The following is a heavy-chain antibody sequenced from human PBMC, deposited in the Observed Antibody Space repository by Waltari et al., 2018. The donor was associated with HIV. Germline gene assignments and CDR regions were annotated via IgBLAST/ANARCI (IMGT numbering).Heavy chain of an antibody. D-gene: IGHD5-18*01. V-gene: IGHV4-39*01. Sequence: QLQLQESGPGLVKPSETLSLTCTVSGGSISSSSYYWGWIRQPPGKGLEWIGSIYSSGSTSYNPSLKGRVTISVDTSKNQFSLKLSSVTAADTAVYYCARPVTSGYSYGSYYFDYWGQGTLVTVSS. CDR1: GGSISSSSYY. CDR3: ARPVTSGYSYGSYYFDY. CDR2: IYSSGST. J-gene: IGHJ4*02.